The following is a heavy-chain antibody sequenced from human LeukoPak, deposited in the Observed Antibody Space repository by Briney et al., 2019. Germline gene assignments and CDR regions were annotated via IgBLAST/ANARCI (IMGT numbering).Heavy chain of an antibody. CDR3: ARDFGHAGKQLITDPRGANWFDP. CDR2: IYYSGST. Sequence: SETLSLTCTVSGGSISSGGYYWSWIRQHPGKGLEWIGYIYYSGSTYYNPSLKSRVTISVDTSKNQFSLKLSSVTAADTAVYYCARDFGHAGKQLITDPRGANWFDPWGQGTLVTVSS. CDR1: GGSISSGGYY. J-gene: IGHJ5*02. V-gene: IGHV4-31*03. D-gene: IGHD6-13*01.